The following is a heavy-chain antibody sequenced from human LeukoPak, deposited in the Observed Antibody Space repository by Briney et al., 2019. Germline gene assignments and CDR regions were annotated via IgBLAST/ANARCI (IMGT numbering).Heavy chain of an antibody. D-gene: IGHD3-10*01. Sequence: SETLSLTCAVYGGSFSGYYWSWIRQPPGKGLEWIGEINHSGSTNYNPSLKSRVIISVDTSKNQFSLKLSSVTAADTAVYYCARDGGGFGELFSLFFDYWGQGTLVTVSS. CDR2: INHSGST. CDR1: GGSFSGYY. J-gene: IGHJ4*02. CDR3: ARDGGGFGELFSLFFDY. V-gene: IGHV4-34*01.